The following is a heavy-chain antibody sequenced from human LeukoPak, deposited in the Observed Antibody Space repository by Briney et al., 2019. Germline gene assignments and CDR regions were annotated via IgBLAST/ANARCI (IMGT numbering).Heavy chain of an antibody. Sequence: GGSLRLSCAASGFTFGNYAMHWVRQAPGKGLGWVSGINWNSDTVNYADYVKGRFTISRDNANNSLYLQLSSLTADDTAVYYCSKGAGYEQESRLEYWGRGALVTVSS. CDR2: INWNSDTV. D-gene: IGHD1-1*01. V-gene: IGHV3-9*01. CDR1: GFTFGNYA. CDR3: SKGAGYEQESRLEY. J-gene: IGHJ4*02.